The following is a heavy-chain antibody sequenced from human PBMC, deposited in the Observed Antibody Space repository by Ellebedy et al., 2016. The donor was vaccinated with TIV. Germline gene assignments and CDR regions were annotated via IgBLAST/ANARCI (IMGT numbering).Heavy chain of an antibody. CDR3: ASLGVGYCSGGSCYFGVWYDY. J-gene: IGHJ4*02. V-gene: IGHV4-34*01. Sequence: MPSETLSLTCAVYGGSFSGYYWSWIRQPPGKGLEWIGEINHSGSTNYNPSLKSRVTISVDTSKNQFSLKLSTVTAADTAVYYCASLGVGYCSGGSCYFGVWYDYWGQGTLVTVSS. D-gene: IGHD2-15*01. CDR1: GGSFSGYY. CDR2: INHSGST.